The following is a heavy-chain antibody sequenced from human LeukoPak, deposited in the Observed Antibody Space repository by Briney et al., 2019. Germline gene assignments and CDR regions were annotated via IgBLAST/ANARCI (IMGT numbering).Heavy chain of an antibody. Sequence: GRSLRLSCAASGFTFSSYGMHWVRQAPGKGLEWVAVIWYDGTNKYYADSVKGRFTISRDNSKNTLYLQLNSLRAEDTAVYYCAKDTSSPIFGVAYYFGSWGQGTLVTVSS. D-gene: IGHD3-3*01. CDR1: GFTFSSYG. CDR2: IWYDGTNK. J-gene: IGHJ4*02. V-gene: IGHV3-33*06. CDR3: AKDTSSPIFGVAYYFGS.